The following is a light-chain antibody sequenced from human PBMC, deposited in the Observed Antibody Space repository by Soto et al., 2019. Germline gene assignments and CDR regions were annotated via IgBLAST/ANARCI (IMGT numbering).Light chain of an antibody. CDR3: QQYGSPPYT. Sequence: EIVMTQSPGTLSLSPGERATLSCRASQSVSDGYLAWYQQKPGQAPRLVISGASTSATGIPDWCRGSGSGTDFTITISSLEHEDFAVYYCQQYGSPPYTFGQGTILEIK. J-gene: IGKJ2*01. V-gene: IGKV3-20*01. CDR2: GAS. CDR1: QSVSDGY.